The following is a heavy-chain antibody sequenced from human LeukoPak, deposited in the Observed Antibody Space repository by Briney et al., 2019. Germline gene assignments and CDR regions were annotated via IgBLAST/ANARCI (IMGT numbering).Heavy chain of an antibody. D-gene: IGHD3-22*01. Sequence: GASVKVSCKASGYTFTSYGISWVRQAPGQGLEWMGWISAYNGNTNYAQKFQGRVTITADESTSTAYMELSSLRSEDTAVYYCARGQATYYYDSSGYYSFDYWGQGTLVTVSS. CDR2: ISAYNGNT. CDR1: GYTFTSYG. V-gene: IGHV1-18*01. CDR3: ARGQATYYYDSSGYYSFDY. J-gene: IGHJ4*02.